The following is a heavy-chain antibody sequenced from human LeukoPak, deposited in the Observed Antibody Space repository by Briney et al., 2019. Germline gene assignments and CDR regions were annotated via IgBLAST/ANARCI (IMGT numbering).Heavy chain of an antibody. CDR1: GGSIASSDYS. V-gene: IGHV4-30-2*01. CDR3: AREGSLNWFDP. J-gene: IGHJ5*02. Sequence: SETLSLTCAVTGGSIASSDYSWSWIRQPPGKGLEWIGNIYHSGNTYYNPSLKSRVTMSVDRSKTHFYLMLSSVTAADTAVYYCAREGSLNWFDPWGQGILVTVSS. D-gene: IGHD1-26*01. CDR2: IYHSGNT.